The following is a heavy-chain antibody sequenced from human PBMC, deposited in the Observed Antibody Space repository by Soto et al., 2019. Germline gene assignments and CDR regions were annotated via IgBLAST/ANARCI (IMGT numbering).Heavy chain of an antibody. CDR3: ARGLFTVTTPGYFGY. V-gene: IGHV3-30-3*01. Sequence: QVQLVESGGGVVQPGRSLRLSCAASGFTFSSYAMHWVRQAPGKGLEWVAVISYDGSNKYYADSVKGRFTISRDNSKNTLYLQMNSLRAEDTAVYYCARGLFTVTTPGYFGYWGQGTLVTVSS. CDR1: GFTFSSYA. D-gene: IGHD4-17*01. J-gene: IGHJ4*02. CDR2: ISYDGSNK.